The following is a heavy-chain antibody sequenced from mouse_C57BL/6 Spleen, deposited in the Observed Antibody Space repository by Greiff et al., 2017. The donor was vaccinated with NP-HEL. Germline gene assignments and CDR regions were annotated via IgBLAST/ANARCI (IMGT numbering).Heavy chain of an antibody. CDR1: GYAFSSSW. V-gene: IGHV1-82*01. Sequence: VMLVESGPELVKPGASVKISCKASGYAFSSSWMNWVRQRPGKGLEWIGRIYPGDGDTNYNGKFKGKATLTADKSSSTAYMQLSSLTSEDSAVYFCASGYGYFDYWGQGTTLTVSS. J-gene: IGHJ2*01. CDR2: IYPGDGDT. D-gene: IGHD2-2*01. CDR3: ASGYGYFDY.